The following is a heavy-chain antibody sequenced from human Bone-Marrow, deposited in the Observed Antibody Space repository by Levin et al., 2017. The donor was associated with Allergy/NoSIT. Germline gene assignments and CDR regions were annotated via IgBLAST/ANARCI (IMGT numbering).Heavy chain of an antibody. V-gene: IGHV4-59*12. Sequence: SETLSLTCTVSGGSISSYYWSWIRQPPGKGLEWIGYIFYSGTTYYNPSLKSRVSVSVDTSKNQFSLKLTSVTAADTAVYYCARLPQIWGQGTMVTVSS. CDR1: GGSISSYY. J-gene: IGHJ3*02. CDR2: IFYSGTT. CDR3: ARLPQI.